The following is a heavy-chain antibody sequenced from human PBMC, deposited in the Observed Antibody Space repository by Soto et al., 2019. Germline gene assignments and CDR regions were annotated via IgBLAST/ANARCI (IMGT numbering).Heavy chain of an antibody. CDR2: IYYSGST. CDR1: GCSISSSSYY. J-gene: IGHJ6*03. CDR3: ARLTSPDYYYYMDV. V-gene: IGHV4-39*01. Sequence: PSETLSLXCTVSGCSISSSSYYWGWIRQPPGKGLEWIGSIYYSGSTYYNPSLESRVTISVDTSKNQFSLKLSSVTAADTAVYYCARLTSPDYYYYMDVSGKGTTVPVS.